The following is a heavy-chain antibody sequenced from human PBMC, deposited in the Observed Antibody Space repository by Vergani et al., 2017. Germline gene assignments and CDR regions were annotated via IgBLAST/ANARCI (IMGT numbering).Heavy chain of an antibody. D-gene: IGHD2-2*01. CDR2: IYYSGST. CDR1: GGSISSYY. J-gene: IGHJ4*02. Sequence: QVQLQESGPGLVKPSETLSLTCTVSGGSISSYYWSWIRQPPGKGLEWIGYIYYSGSTNYNPALKSRVTISVDTSKNQFSLKLSSVTAAGTAVSYCARAWALVPAAKGYFDYWGQGTLVTVSS. V-gene: IGHV4-59*01. CDR3: ARAWALVPAAKGYFDY.